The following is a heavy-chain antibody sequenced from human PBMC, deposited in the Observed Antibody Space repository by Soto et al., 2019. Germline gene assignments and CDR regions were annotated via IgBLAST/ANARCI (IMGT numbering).Heavy chain of an antibody. V-gene: IGHV3-7*03. J-gene: IGHJ4*02. CDR3: ARGSQIYDYVWGSYRPFDY. Sequence: PGGSLRLSCAASGFTFSNYWMSWVRQAPGKGLEWVANIKQDGSEKYYVDSVKGRFTISRDNAKNSLYLQMNSLRAEDTAVYYCARGSQIYDYVWGSYRPFDYWGQGTLVTVSS. D-gene: IGHD3-16*02. CDR2: IKQDGSEK. CDR1: GFTFSNYW.